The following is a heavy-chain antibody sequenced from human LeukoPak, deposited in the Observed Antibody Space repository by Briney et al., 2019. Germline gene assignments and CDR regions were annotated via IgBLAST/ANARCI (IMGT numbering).Heavy chain of an antibody. CDR3: AKDRGYDSSGLDY. CDR1: GFTFSSYA. J-gene: IGHJ4*02. D-gene: IGHD3-22*01. CDR2: ISGSGGST. Sequence: PGGSLRLSCAASGFTFSSYAMSWVRQAPGKGLEWVSAISGSGGSTYYADSVKGRFTISRDNSKNSLYLQMNSLRAEDTAVYYCAKDRGYDSSGLDYWGQGTLVTVSS. V-gene: IGHV3-23*01.